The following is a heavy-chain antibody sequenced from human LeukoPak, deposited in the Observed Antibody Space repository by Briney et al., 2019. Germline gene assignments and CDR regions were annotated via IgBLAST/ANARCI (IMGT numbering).Heavy chain of an antibody. V-gene: IGHV4-59*01. Sequence: SETLSLTCTVSGGSISSYYWSWIRQPPGKGLEWIGYIYYSGSTNHNPSLKSRVTISVDTSKNQFSLKLSSVTAADTAVYYCARERMSGMDVWGQGTTVTVSS. J-gene: IGHJ6*02. CDR1: GGSISSYY. CDR2: IYYSGST. CDR3: ARERMSGMDV. D-gene: IGHD2-8*01.